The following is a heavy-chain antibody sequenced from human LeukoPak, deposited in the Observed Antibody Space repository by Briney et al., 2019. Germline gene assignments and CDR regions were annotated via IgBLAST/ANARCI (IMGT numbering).Heavy chain of an antibody. CDR3: ARDDYGDWPPLFDN. J-gene: IGHJ4*02. CDR1: GFTLNTYA. Sequence: GGSLRLSCAAAGFTLNTYAMSWVRQAPGKGLEWVSAISITGDSTHYADSVKGRFTISRDNSKNTLYLQMNSLRAEDTALYYCARDDYGDWPPLFDNWGQGTLVTVSS. CDR2: ISITGDST. V-gene: IGHV3-23*01. D-gene: IGHD4-17*01.